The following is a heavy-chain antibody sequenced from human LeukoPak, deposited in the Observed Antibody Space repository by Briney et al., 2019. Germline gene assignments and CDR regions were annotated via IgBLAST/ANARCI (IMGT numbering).Heavy chain of an antibody. CDR3: ARDPGGDDAFDI. CDR1: GYTFTSYY. Sequence: ASVKVSCKASGYTFTSYYMHWVRQAPGQRLEWMGWINPNSGVTNYAQKFQGRVTITRDTSTSTAYMELSRLRSDDTAVYYCARDPGGDDAFDIWGQGTMVTVSS. CDR2: INPNSGVT. J-gene: IGHJ3*02. V-gene: IGHV1-2*02. D-gene: IGHD3-16*01.